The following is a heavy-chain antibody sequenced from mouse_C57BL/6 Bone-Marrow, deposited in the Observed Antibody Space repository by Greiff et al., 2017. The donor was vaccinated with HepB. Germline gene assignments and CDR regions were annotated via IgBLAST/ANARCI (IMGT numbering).Heavy chain of an antibody. V-gene: IGHV3-6*01. J-gene: IGHJ2*01. CDR2: ISYDGSN. CDR3: ARGPPYYYGSSYPYFDY. CDR1: GYSITSGYY. D-gene: IGHD1-1*01. Sequence: DVKLQESGPGLVKPSQSLSLTCSVTGYSITSGYYWNWIRQFPGNKLEWMGYISYDGSNNYNPSLKNRISITRDTSKNQFFLKLNSVTTEDTATYYCARGPPYYYGSSYPYFDYWGQGTTLTVSS.